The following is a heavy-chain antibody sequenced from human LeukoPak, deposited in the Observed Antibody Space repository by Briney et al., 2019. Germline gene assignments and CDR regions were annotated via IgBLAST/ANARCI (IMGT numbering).Heavy chain of an antibody. Sequence: GGSLRLSCTAFGFTFEDYGMSWVRQAPGKGLEWVSGINWSGDGTDYADSVKGRFTISRDNVKKSLYLQMNSLRAEDTAVYYCARELGMDDILTGGMDYWGQGTLVTVSS. CDR3: ARELGMDDILTGGMDY. CDR2: INWSGDGT. D-gene: IGHD3-9*01. J-gene: IGHJ4*02. CDR1: GFTFEDYG. V-gene: IGHV3-20*04.